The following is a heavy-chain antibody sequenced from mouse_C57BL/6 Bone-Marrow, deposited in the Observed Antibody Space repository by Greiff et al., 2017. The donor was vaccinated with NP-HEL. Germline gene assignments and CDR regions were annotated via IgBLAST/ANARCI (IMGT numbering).Heavy chain of an antibody. CDR3: ARHEDPIYYDYDGYYFDY. J-gene: IGHJ2*01. D-gene: IGHD2-4*01. V-gene: IGHV1-62-2*01. CDR1: GYTFTEYT. CDR2: FYPGSGSI. Sequence: QVQLHPSFSALVKPGASVKLSCKASGYTFTEYTIHWVKQRSGQGLEWIGWFYPGSGSIKYNEKFKDKATLTADKSSSTVYMELSRLTSEDSAVYFCARHEDPIYYDYDGYYFDYWGQGTTLTVSS.